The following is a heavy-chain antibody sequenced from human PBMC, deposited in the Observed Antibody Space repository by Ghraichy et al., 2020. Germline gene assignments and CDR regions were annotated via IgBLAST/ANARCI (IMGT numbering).Heavy chain of an antibody. J-gene: IGHJ2*01. Sequence: GGSLRLSCAASGFRLSTYWMTWVRQAPGKGLEWVANIKQDGSETFYMDSVEGRFTISRDNARNSLFLQMNSLRAEDTAMYYCTRLHDVVLAGPPFYWYFDLWGRGTLVTVSS. CDR2: IKQDGSET. CDR1: GFRLSTYW. CDR3: TRLHDVVLAGPPFYWYFDL. D-gene: IGHD6-19*01. V-gene: IGHV3-7*05.